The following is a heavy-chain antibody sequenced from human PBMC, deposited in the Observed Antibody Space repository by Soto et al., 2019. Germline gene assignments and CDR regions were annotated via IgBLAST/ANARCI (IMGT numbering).Heavy chain of an antibody. D-gene: IGHD3-10*01. CDR2: IYYSGST. CDR3: AREGSYGSGSDFSIEYYFDY. CDR1: GGSISSYY. V-gene: IGHV4-59*12. J-gene: IGHJ4*02. Sequence: SETLSLTCTVSGGSISSYYWSWIRQPPGKGLEWIGYIYYSGSTNYNPSLKSRVTISVDTSKNQFSLKLSSVTAADTAVYYCAREGSYGSGSDFSIEYYFDYWGQGTLVTVSS.